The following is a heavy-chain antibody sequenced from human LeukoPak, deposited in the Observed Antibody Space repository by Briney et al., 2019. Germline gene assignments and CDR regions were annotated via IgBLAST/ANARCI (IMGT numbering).Heavy chain of an antibody. V-gene: IGHV3-23*01. D-gene: IGHD4-11*01. J-gene: IGHJ4*02. Sequence: GGSLRLSCAASGFTFSSYAMSWVRQAPGKGLEWVSAISGSGGSTYYADSVKGRFTISRDNAKNSLYLQMNSLRAEDTAVYYCARDRIVTKVPLDYWGQGTLVTVSS. CDR1: GFTFSSYA. CDR3: ARDRIVTKVPLDY. CDR2: ISGSGGST.